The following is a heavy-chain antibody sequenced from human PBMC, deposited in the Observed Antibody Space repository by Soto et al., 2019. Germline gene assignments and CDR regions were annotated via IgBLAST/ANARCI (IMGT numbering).Heavy chain of an antibody. Sequence: QAHLEQSGAELKRPGASVKVSCKASGYTFSDFDINWLRQASGQGPEWMGWMNAKSGDTFFPQRFKGKSKLRGEPPRTTANWKGGSWTQNVPAFYSWRRGNPFNSAALDAWAQGTTVA. CDR1: GYTFSDFD. J-gene: IGHJ3*01. D-gene: IGHD1-20*01. V-gene: IGHV1-8*01. CDR2: MNAKSGDT. CDR3: RRGNPFNSAALDA.